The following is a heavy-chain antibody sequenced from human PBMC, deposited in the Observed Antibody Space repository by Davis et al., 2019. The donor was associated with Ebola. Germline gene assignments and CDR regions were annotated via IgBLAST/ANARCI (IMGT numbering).Heavy chain of an antibody. CDR1: GFSFSNFA. CDR2: ISGDGVRK. J-gene: IGHJ4*02. CDR3: AKGGKYCSGGGCYSDY. V-gene: IGHV3-43*02. D-gene: IGHD2-15*01. Sequence: GESLKISCVTSGFSFSNFAMHWVRQVPGKGLEWVALISGDGVRKYYADSMKGRFIISRDNNMNALYLQMNNLGTEDTAFYYCAKGGKYCSGGGCYSDYWGQGTLVTVPS.